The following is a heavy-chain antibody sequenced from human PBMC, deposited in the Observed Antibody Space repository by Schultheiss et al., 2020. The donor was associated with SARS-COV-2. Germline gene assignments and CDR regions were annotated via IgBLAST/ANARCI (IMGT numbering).Heavy chain of an antibody. J-gene: IGHJ5*02. CDR2: INHSGST. CDR1: GGSFSGYY. CDR3: AREGGGYCSSTSCSDWFDP. V-gene: IGHV4-34*01. D-gene: IGHD2-2*01. Sequence: SQTLSLTCAVYGGSFSGYYWSWIRQPPGKGLEWIGEINHSGSTNYNPSLKSRVTISVDTSKNQFSLKLSSVTAADTAVYYCAREGGGYCSSTSCSDWFDPWGQGTLVTVSS.